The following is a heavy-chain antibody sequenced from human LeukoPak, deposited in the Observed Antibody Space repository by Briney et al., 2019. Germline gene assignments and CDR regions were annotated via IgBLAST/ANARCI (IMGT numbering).Heavy chain of an antibody. Sequence: GGSLRLSCAASGFIFSNYAMSWVRQAPGEGLEWVSSVVGSGDTTHYADSVKGRFTISRDNSKNTLYLQMNSLRAEDTAIYYCAKFGFWIRGDYEFNYWGQGTLVTVSS. D-gene: IGHD4-17*01. CDR1: GFIFSNYA. V-gene: IGHV3-23*01. CDR3: AKFGFWIRGDYEFNY. J-gene: IGHJ4*02. CDR2: VVGSGDTT.